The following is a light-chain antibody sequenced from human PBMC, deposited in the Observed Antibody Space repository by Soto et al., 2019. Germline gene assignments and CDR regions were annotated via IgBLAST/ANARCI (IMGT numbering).Light chain of an antibody. J-gene: IGLJ2*01. CDR2: DNN. V-gene: IGLV1-51*01. Sequence: QSVLTQPPSVSAAPGQTVTISCSGSSSNIGNNYVSWFQQFPGTAPKLLIYDNNKRPSGIPDRFSGSKSGTSATLGITGLQTGDEAEYYCDTWDSSLSAVVFGGGTKLTVL. CDR1: SSNIGNNY. CDR3: DTWDSSLSAVV.